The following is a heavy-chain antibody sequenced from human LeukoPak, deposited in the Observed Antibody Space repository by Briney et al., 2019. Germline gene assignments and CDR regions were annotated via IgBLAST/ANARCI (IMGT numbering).Heavy chain of an antibody. V-gene: IGHV3-7*01. CDR3: ARGWREYYDFWSGYLGY. CDR1: GFTFSSYW. CDR2: IKQDGSKK. D-gene: IGHD3-3*01. Sequence: GGSLRLSCAASGFTFSSYWMSWVRQAPGKGLEWVANIKQDGSKKYYVDSVKGRFTISRDNAKNSLYLQMNSLRAEDTAVYYCARGWREYYDFWSGYLGYWGQGTLVTVSS. J-gene: IGHJ4*02.